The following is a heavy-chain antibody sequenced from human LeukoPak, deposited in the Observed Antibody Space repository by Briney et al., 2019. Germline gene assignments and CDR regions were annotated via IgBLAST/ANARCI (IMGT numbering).Heavy chain of an antibody. CDR2: ISAYNGNT. CDR1: GYTFTSYD. CDR3: TGVVVMGANWFDP. Sequence: GASVKVSCKASGYTFTSYDINWVRQAPGQGLEWMGWISAYNGNTNYEQKLQGRVTMTTDTSTSTAYMELRSLRSDDTAVYYCTGVVVMGANWFDPWGQGTLVTVSS. J-gene: IGHJ5*02. D-gene: IGHD3-22*01. V-gene: IGHV1-18*01.